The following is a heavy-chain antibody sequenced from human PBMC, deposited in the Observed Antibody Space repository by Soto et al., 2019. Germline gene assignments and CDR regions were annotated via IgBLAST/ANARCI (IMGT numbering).Heavy chain of an antibody. Sequence: GGSLRLSCAASGFTFSSYGMHWVRQAPGKGLEWVAVISYDGSNKYYADSVKGRFTISRDNSKNTLYLQMNSLRAEDTAVYYCAKDSYGSGRGTFDYWGQGTLVTAPQ. J-gene: IGHJ4*02. CDR1: GFTFSSYG. CDR2: ISYDGSNK. V-gene: IGHV3-30*18. D-gene: IGHD3-10*01. CDR3: AKDSYGSGRGTFDY.